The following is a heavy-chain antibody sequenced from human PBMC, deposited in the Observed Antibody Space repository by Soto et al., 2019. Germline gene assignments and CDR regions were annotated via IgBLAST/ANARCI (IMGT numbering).Heavy chain of an antibody. V-gene: IGHV1-69*13. D-gene: IGHD3-10*01. Sequence: ASVKVSCKASGGTFSSYAISWVRQAPGQGLEWMGGIIPIFGTANYAQKFQGRVTITADESTSTAYMELSSLRSEDTAVYYCARTPGLDLERGTLWFGELINYGMDVWGQGTTVTVSS. J-gene: IGHJ6*02. CDR1: GGTFSSYA. CDR2: IIPIFGTA. CDR3: ARTPGLDLERGTLWFGELINYGMDV.